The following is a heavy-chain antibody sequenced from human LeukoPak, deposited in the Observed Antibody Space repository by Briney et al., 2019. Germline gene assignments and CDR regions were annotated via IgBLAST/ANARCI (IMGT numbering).Heavy chain of an antibody. D-gene: IGHD6-13*01. CDR3: ARDTASIAAAGTLYFDY. CDR1: GGTFSSYA. CDR2: IIPILGIA. V-gene: IGHV1-69*04. J-gene: IGHJ4*02. Sequence: ASVKVSCKASGGTFSSYAISWVRQAPGQGLEWMGRIIPILGIANYAQKFQGRVTITADKSTSTAYMELSSLRSEDTAVYYCARDTASIAAAGTLYFDYWGQGTLVTVSS.